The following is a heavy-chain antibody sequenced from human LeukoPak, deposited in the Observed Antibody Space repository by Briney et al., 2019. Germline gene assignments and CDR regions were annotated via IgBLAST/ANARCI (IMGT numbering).Heavy chain of an antibody. V-gene: IGHV3-53*05. CDR3: AKADLNYYYGMDV. J-gene: IGHJ6*02. CDR2: IYSGGST. D-gene: IGHD3-3*01. Sequence: GGSLRLSCAASGFTVSSNYMSWVRQAPGKGLEWVSVIYSGGSTYYADSVKGRFTISRDNSKNTLYLQMNSLRAEDTAVYYCAKADLNYYYGMDVWGQGTTVTVSS. CDR1: GFTVSSNY.